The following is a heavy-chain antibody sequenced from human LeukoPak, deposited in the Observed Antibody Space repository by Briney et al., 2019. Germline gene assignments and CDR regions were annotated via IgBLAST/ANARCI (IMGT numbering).Heavy chain of an antibody. CDR2: INHSGST. J-gene: IGHJ5*02. D-gene: IGHD3-10*01. V-gene: IGHV4-34*01. Sequence: PSETLSLTCAVYGGSFSGYYWSWIRQPPGKGLEWIGEINHSGSTNYNPSLKSRVTISVDTSKNQFSLKLSSVTAADTAVYYCARGPSSLDLRGWFDPWGQGTLVTVSS. CDR1: GGSFSGYY. CDR3: ARGPSSLDLRGWFDP.